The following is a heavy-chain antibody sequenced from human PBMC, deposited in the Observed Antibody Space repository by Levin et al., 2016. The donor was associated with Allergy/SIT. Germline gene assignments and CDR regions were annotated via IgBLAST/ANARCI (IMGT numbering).Heavy chain of an antibody. Sequence: WIRQPPGKGLEWIGRIYVSGTTNYNPSLKSRVTMSIDASKNQFSLKLSSVTAADTAVYYCARDIEVAGTGGNWGQGTLVTVSS. V-gene: IGHV4-39*07. J-gene: IGHJ4*02. D-gene: IGHD6-19*01. CDR3: ARDIEVAGTGGN. CDR2: IYVSGTT.